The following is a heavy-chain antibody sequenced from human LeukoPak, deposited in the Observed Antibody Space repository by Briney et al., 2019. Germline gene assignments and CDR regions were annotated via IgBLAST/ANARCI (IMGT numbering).Heavy chain of an antibody. D-gene: IGHD3-22*01. CDR1: GFTFSTYW. Sequence: PGGSLRLSCAASGFTFSTYWMSWVRKAPGKGLEWVANIKQDGSDKYYVDSVKGRFTISKDNGKNSLYLQMNSLRAEDTAVYYCARDGRGGYLDYWGRGTLVTVSS. CDR2: IKQDGSDK. CDR3: ARDGRGGYLDY. V-gene: IGHV3-7*01. J-gene: IGHJ4*02.